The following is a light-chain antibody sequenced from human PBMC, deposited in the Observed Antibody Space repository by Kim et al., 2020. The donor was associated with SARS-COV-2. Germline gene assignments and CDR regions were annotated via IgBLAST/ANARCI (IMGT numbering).Light chain of an antibody. J-gene: IGKJ4*01. Sequence: DIQMTQSPSSLSASVGDRVTITCRASQGISNYLAWYQQKPGKVPKLLIYAASTLQSGVPSRFSGSGSGTDFTLTISSLQPEDVGTYYCQKYNSALTLTFGGGTKVGIK. CDR1: QGISNY. CDR3: QKYNSALTLT. CDR2: AAS. V-gene: IGKV1-27*01.